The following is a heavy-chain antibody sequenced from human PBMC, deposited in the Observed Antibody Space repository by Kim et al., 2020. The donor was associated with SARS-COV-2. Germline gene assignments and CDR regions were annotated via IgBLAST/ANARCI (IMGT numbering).Heavy chain of an antibody. CDR1: GFTLNDYG. D-gene: IGHD6-19*01. CDR2: IAPRGGNT. J-gene: IGHJ4*02. V-gene: IGHV3-23*01. CDR3: AKAVALAAGWIRYFDY. Sequence: GGSLRLSCAASGFTLNDYGMNWVHQAPGKGLEWISVIAPRGGNTFYADSVKGRFTISRDISKNTLFLQMNSLRADDTAVYYCAKAVALAAGWIRYFDYWGKGSQVTVSS.